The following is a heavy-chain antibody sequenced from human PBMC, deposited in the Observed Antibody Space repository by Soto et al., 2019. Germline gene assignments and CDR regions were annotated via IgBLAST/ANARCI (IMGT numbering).Heavy chain of an antibody. Sequence: SETLSLTCAVSGGSISSGGYSWSWIRQPPGKGLEWIGYIYHSGSTYYNPSLKSRVTISVDRSKNQFSLKLSSVTAADTAVYYCARLGCSGGSCYPYYYYGMDVWGQGTTVTVSS. V-gene: IGHV4-30-2*01. J-gene: IGHJ6*02. CDR3: ARLGCSGGSCYPYYYYGMDV. CDR1: GGSISSGGYS. D-gene: IGHD2-15*01. CDR2: IYHSGST.